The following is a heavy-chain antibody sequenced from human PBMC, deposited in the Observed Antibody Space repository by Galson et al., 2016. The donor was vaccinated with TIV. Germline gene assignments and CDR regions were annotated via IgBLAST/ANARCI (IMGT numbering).Heavy chain of an antibody. CDR3: ARHGYDFWNGQDYFFYGMDV. V-gene: IGHV5-51*01. J-gene: IGHJ6*02. D-gene: IGHD3-3*01. Sequence: QSGAEVTKPGESLKIACKTSGYKFPTYWMSWVRQMPGKGPEWVGHIYPGDPDTRYSPSFQGHVTISADKSIDTAYLQWGSLKASDSAIYYCARHGYDFWNGQDYFFYGMDVWGQGTTVIVSS. CDR1: GYKFPTYW. CDR2: IYPGDPDT.